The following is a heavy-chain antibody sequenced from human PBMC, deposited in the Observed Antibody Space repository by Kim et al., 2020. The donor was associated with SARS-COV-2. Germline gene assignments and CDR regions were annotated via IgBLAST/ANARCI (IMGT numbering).Heavy chain of an antibody. CDR1: GFSFSDYS. CDR3: ARDVGYCSGGNCYRYFQH. CDR2: ISTGSSVI. V-gene: IGHV3-48*02. J-gene: IGHJ1*01. D-gene: IGHD2-15*01. Sequence: GGSLRLSCAASGFSFSDYSLSWVRQAPGKGLEWVLYISTGSSVIYYADSVKGRFTISRDDAKNSVYVQMNNLRDEDTALYYCARDVGYCSGGNCYRYFQHWGQGTLVTVSS.